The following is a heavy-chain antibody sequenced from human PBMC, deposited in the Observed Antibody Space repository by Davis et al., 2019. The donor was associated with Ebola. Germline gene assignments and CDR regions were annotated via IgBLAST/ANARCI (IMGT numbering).Heavy chain of an antibody. CDR3: ARGYYDSRGYYPFWYFDL. J-gene: IGHJ2*01. CDR1: GGSISSGGYY. CDR2: IYYSGST. V-gene: IGHV4-31*03. D-gene: IGHD3-22*01. Sequence: PSETLSLTCTVSGGSISSGGYYWSWIRQHPGKGLEWIGYIYYSGSTYYNPSLKSRVTISVDTSKNQFSLKLSSVTAADTAVYYCARGYYDSRGYYPFWYFDLWGRGTLVTVSS.